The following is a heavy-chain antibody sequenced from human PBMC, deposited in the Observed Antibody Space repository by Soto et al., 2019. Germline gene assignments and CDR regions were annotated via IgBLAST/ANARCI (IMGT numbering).Heavy chain of an antibody. J-gene: IGHJ4*02. CDR3: ARGGWRHIDY. D-gene: IGHD3-3*01. CDR2: IYYSGST. CDR1: GGSLSTYY. V-gene: IGHV4-59*08. Sequence: SETLSLTCTVSGGSLSTYYWSWIRQPPGKGLEWIGYIYYSGSTNYNPSLKSRVTISVDTSKNQFSLKLSSVTAADTAVYYCARGGWRHIDYWGQGTLVTVSS.